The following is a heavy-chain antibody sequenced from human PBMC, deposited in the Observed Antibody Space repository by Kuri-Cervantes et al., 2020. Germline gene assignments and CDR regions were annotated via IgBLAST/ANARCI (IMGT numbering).Heavy chain of an antibody. CDR1: VGTFISYA. Sequence: SVKVSCKASVGTFISYAISWVRQAPGQGLEWMGGIIPIFGTENYAQKFQGRITITESECTSTAYMELSSLRAEDTVVYYRARDDSTSGWFAIDYWGQGTVVTVSS. J-gene: IGHJ4*02. CDR2: IIPIFGTE. V-gene: IGHV1-69*13. D-gene: IGHD2-2*01. CDR3: ARDDSTSGWFAIDY.